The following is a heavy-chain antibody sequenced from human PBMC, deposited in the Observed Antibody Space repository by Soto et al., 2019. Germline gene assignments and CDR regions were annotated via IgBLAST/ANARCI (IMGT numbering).Heavy chain of an antibody. CDR3: AREGVPSYFDY. CDR2: INHSGST. V-gene: IGHV4-34*01. CDR1: GGSFSGYY. Sequence: SETLSLTCAVYGGSFSGYYWSWIRQPPGKGLEWIGEINHSGSTNYNPSLKSRVTISVDTSKNQFSLKLSSVTAADTAVYYCAREGVPSYFDYWGQGTLVTVSS. D-gene: IGHD2-8*01. J-gene: IGHJ4*02.